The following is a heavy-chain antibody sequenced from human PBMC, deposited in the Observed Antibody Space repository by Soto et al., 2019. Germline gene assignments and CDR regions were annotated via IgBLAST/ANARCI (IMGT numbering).Heavy chain of an antibody. Sequence: LRLSCAASGFTFSSYGMHWVRQAPGKGLEWVTIISYDGSNKNYGDSVKGRFTVSRDNPGNTLSLQMNSLRPEDTGIYYCAKDWGGRLGFCGQGAWATVS. CDR3: AKDWGGRLGF. V-gene: IGHV3-30*18. D-gene: IGHD7-27*01. CDR2: ISYDGSNK. CDR1: GFTFSSYG. J-gene: IGHJ1*01.